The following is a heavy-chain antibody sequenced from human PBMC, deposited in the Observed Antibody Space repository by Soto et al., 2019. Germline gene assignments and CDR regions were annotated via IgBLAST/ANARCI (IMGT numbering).Heavy chain of an antibody. Sequence: EVPLLESGGGLVQPGGSLRLSCAASGFTFSSYAMSWVRQAPGKGLEWVSIISGSGGSTFYADSVKGRFTISRDNSKNTLYLQMNSLTAEDTAVYYCAKHFVNGEVAYWGQGTLVTVSS. CDR1: GFTFSSYA. CDR2: ISGSGGST. D-gene: IGHD3-10*01. CDR3: AKHFVNGEVAY. V-gene: IGHV3-23*01. J-gene: IGHJ4*02.